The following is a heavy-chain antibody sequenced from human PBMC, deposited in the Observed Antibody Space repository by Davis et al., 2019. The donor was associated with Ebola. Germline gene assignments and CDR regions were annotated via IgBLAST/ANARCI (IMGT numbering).Heavy chain of an antibody. V-gene: IGHV3-74*01. D-gene: IGHD3-10*01. CDR1: GYTFSSFW. Sequence: GESLKISCKGSGYTFSSFWTNWVRQAPGKGLEWVSRINSDGTSSNYTDVVRGRFTISRDSSKNTLYLQMNNLRAEDTAVYYCARGDFYYGVDVWGRGTTVTVSS. CDR2: INSDGTSS. J-gene: IGHJ6*02. CDR3: ARGDFYYGVDV.